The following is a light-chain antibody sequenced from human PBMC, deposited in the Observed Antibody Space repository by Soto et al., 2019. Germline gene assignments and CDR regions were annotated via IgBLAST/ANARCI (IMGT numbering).Light chain of an antibody. V-gene: IGKV3-20*01. J-gene: IGKJ1*01. CDR3: QQYGTSQGT. Sequence: EIGWTQSPGTLSLSPGERATLSCRASQSVSINYLAWYQQKPGQAPRLLIYGASSRATGIPDRFSGSGSGTDCTLTISSLEPEDSAVYYCQQYGTSQGTFGQGTKVEIK. CDR2: GAS. CDR1: QSVSINY.